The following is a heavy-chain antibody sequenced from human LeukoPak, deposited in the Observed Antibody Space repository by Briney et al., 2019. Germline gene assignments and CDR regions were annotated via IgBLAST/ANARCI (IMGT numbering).Heavy chain of an antibody. CDR3: ARERSDYSNPDAFDI. J-gene: IGHJ3*02. CDR1: GFTFSSYA. CDR2: IWYDGSNK. V-gene: IGHV3-33*08. Sequence: GGSLRLSCAASGFTFSSYAMHWVRQAPGKGLEWVAVIWYDGSNKYYADSVKGRFTISRDNSKNTLYLQMNSLRAEDTAVYYCARERSDYSNPDAFDIWGQGTMVTVSS. D-gene: IGHD4-11*01.